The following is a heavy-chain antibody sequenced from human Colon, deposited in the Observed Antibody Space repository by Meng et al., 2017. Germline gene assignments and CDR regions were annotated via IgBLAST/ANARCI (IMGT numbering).Heavy chain of an antibody. V-gene: IGHV3-74*01. CDR1: GFTFDNYL. CDR3: TRFNYHSSGYYFDEY. D-gene: IGHD3-22*01. Sequence: GESLKISCVASGFTFDNYLMHWVRQAPGKGLVWVSRINSDGSRTTYADSVKGRLTISRDNAKNTLYLQMNSLRAEDTAVYYCTRFNYHSSGYYFDEYWGQG. CDR2: INSDGSRT. J-gene: IGHJ4*01.